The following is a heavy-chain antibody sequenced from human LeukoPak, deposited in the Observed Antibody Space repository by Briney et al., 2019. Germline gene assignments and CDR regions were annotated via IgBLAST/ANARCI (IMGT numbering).Heavy chain of an antibody. CDR3: ARGEMYYDFWSGYYTGMKEKYYFDY. D-gene: IGHD3-3*01. CDR2: INHSGST. CDR1: GGSFSGYY. V-gene: IGHV4-34*01. Sequence: PSETLSPTCAVYGGSFSGYYWSWIRQPPGKGLEWIGEINHSGSTNYNPSLKSRVTISVDTSKNQFSLKLSSVTAADTAVYYCARGEMYYDFWSGYYTGMKEKYYFDYWGQGTLVTVSS. J-gene: IGHJ4*02.